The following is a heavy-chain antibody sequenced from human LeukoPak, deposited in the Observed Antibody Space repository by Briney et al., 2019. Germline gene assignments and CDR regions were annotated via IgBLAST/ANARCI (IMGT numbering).Heavy chain of an antibody. CDR2: IKQNGSEK. Sequence: GGSLRLSCVASGVTFSSYWMSWVRQAPGKGVEWVANIKQNGSEKYYVDSVKGRFTISRDNAKNSLYLQMNSLRAEDTAVYYCERAPQVTTLHYWGQGTLVSVSS. CDR1: GVTFSSYW. D-gene: IGHD4-17*01. J-gene: IGHJ4*02. CDR3: ERAPQVTTLHY. V-gene: IGHV3-7*04.